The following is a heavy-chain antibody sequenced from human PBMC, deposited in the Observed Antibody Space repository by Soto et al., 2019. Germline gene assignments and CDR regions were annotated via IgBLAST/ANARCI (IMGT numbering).Heavy chain of an antibody. V-gene: IGHV1-2*04. Sequence: GASVEVSCKASGYTFTSYGSSWVRQAPGQGLEWMGWINPNSGGTNYAQKFQGWVTMTRDTSISTAYMELSRLRSDDTAVYYCARERSRGGAAASTYYYYGMDVWGQGTTVTVSS. D-gene: IGHD6-13*01. CDR1: GYTFTSYG. J-gene: IGHJ6*02. CDR3: ARERSRGGAAASTYYYYGMDV. CDR2: INPNSGGT.